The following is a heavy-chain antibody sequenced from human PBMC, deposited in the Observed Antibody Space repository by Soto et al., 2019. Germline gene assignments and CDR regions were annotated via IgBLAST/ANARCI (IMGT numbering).Heavy chain of an antibody. D-gene: IGHD2-15*01. CDR2: IKSKTDGGTT. CDR1: GFTFSNAW. V-gene: IGHV3-15*01. CDR3: TADGALRVDY. J-gene: IGHJ4*02. Sequence: EVQLVESGGGLVKPGGSLRLSCAASGFTFSNAWMSWVRQAPGKGLEWVGRIKSKTDGGTTDYAAPVKGRFTISREDSKNTLYLKISSLRTVDTAGYYCTADGALRVDYWGQGTLVTVSS.